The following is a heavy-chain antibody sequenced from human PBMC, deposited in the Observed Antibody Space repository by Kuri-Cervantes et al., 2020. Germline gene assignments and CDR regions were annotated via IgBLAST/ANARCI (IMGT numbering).Heavy chain of an antibody. V-gene: IGHV3-23*01. CDR3: AKTYYYDSSGYYWDYYYGMDV. Sequence: GESLKISCAASGFTFSTYSMNWVRQAPGKGLEWVSAISGSGGSTYCADSVKGRFTISRDNSKNTLYLQMNSLRAEDTAVYYCAKTYYYDSSGYYWDYYYGMDVWGQGTTVTVSS. CDR1: GFTFSTYS. CDR2: ISGSGGST. D-gene: IGHD3-22*01. J-gene: IGHJ6*02.